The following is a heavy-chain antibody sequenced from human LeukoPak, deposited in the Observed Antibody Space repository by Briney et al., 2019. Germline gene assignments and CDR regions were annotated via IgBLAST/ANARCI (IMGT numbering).Heavy chain of an antibody. D-gene: IGHD5-12*01. Sequence: GGSLRLSCAASGFTVSSNYMSWVRQAPGKGLEWVSVIYSGGSTYYADSVKGRFTISRDNAKNSLCLQMNSLRAEDTAVYYCARDGVRGYSGYDDYYYGMDVWGQGTTVTVSS. V-gene: IGHV3-66*01. CDR1: GFTVSSNY. J-gene: IGHJ6*02. CDR2: IYSGGST. CDR3: ARDGVRGYSGYDDYYYGMDV.